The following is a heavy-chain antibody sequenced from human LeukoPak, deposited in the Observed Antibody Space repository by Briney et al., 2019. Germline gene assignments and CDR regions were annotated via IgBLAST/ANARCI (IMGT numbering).Heavy chain of an antibody. Sequence: GGSLRLSCAASGFTFSTYALSWVRQAPGKGLEWVSSIRGSDGSTYYADSVKGRFAISRDNSKDTLYLQMNSLRAEDTAVYYCAKDVYGDYGGLDYWGQGTLVTVSS. V-gene: IGHV3-23*01. CDR1: GFTFSTYA. J-gene: IGHJ4*02. CDR3: AKDVYGDYGGLDY. CDR2: IRGSDGST. D-gene: IGHD4-17*01.